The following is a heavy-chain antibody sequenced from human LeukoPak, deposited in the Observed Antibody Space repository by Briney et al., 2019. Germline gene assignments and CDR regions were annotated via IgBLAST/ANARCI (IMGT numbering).Heavy chain of an antibody. CDR2: INPNSGGT. D-gene: IGHD6-13*01. V-gene: IGHV1-2*02. CDR3: AREMPIAAAGSAEYFQH. J-gene: IGHJ1*01. Sequence: ASVEVSCKASGYTFTGYYMHWVRQAPGQGLEWMGWINPNSGGTNYAQKFQGRVTMTRDTSISTAYMELSRLRSDDTAVYYCAREMPIAAAGSAEYFQHWGQGTLVTVSS. CDR1: GYTFTGYY.